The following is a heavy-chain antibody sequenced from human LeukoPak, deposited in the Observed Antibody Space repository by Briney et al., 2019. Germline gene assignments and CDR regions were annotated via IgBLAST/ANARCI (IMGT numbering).Heavy chain of an antibody. CDR3: ARGSLTGVDGVVPRAFVI. D-gene: IGHD3-3*01. Sequence: ASVKVSCKASGYTFTAYFIHWLRQAHGQGLEWMGWITPNSGDTNFAQKFQGRVIMTRDTSTTTAYMELNSLTSYDTALYYCARGSLTGVDGVVPRAFVIWGQGTMVTVSS. CDR2: ITPNSGDT. V-gene: IGHV1-2*02. J-gene: IGHJ3*02. CDR1: GYTFTAYF.